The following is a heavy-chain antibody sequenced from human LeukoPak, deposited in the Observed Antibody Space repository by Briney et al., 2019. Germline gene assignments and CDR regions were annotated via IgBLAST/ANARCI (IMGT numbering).Heavy chain of an antibody. J-gene: IGHJ5*01. CDR2: ISSSGDDT. CDR3: AKGTTWLDS. CDR1: GFAFSNFA. D-gene: IGHD1-1*01. Sequence: GGSLRLSCAASGFAFSNFAMTWVRQAPGKGLEWVSSISSSGDDTYYADSVKGRVTISRDNANYTYYLQMNTLRAEDTAIYYCAKGTTWLDSWGQGTLVSVSS. V-gene: IGHV3-23*01.